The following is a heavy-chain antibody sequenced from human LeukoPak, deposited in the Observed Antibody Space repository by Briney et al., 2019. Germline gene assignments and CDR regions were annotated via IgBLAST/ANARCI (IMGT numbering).Heavy chain of an antibody. D-gene: IGHD4-23*01. CDR2: IWYDGSNK. CDR1: GFTFSSYG. Sequence: PGGSLRLSCAASGFTFSSYGMHWVRQAPGKGLEWVAVIWYDGSNKYYADSVKGRFTISRDNSKNTLYLQMNSLRAEDTAVYYCARAVTRLRGYNWFDPWGQGTLVTVSS. V-gene: IGHV3-33*01. CDR3: ARAVTRLRGYNWFDP. J-gene: IGHJ5*02.